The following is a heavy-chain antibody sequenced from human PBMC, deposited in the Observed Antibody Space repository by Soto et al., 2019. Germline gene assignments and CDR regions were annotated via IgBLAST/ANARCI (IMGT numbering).Heavy chain of an antibody. CDR1: GFTFDDYA. CDR3: AKGGPDGFCSGGRCYFDY. V-gene: IGHV3-9*01. CDR2: ISWNSNII. J-gene: IGHJ4*02. Sequence: EVQLVESGGGLVQRGRSLRLSCAAYGFTFDDYAVHWDRGVPGKGLDWVSSISWNSNIIGYADSVKGRFTISRDNAKNSLYLQMNSLRPEDTALYYCAKGGPDGFCSGGRCYFDYWGQGTLVTVSS. D-gene: IGHD2-15*01.